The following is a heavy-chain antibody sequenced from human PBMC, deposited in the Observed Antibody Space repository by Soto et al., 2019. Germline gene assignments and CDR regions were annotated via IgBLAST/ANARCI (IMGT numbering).Heavy chain of an antibody. Sequence: SETLSLTCTVSGGSISSGGYYWSWIRQHPGKGLEWIGYIYYSGSTYYNPSLKSRVTISVDTSKKQFSLKLSSVAAADTAVYYCARDTNYSAFDYWGQGTLVTVSS. CDR2: IYYSGST. V-gene: IGHV4-31*02. CDR1: GGSISSGGYY. J-gene: IGHJ4*02. D-gene: IGHD3-10*01. CDR3: ARDTNYSAFDY.